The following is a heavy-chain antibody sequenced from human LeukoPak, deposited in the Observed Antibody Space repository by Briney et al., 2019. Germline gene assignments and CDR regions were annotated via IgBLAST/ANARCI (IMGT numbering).Heavy chain of an antibody. CDR2: IYYSGSA. CDR1: GGSISSSSYY. Sequence: SETLSLTCTVSGGSISSSSYYWGWIRQPPGKGLEWIGSIYYSGSAYYNPSLKSRVTISVDTSKNQFSLKLSSVTAADTAVYYCARLRSAAGSGPSDYWGQGTLVTVSS. D-gene: IGHD6-13*01. CDR3: ARLRSAAGSGPSDY. V-gene: IGHV4-39*01. J-gene: IGHJ4*02.